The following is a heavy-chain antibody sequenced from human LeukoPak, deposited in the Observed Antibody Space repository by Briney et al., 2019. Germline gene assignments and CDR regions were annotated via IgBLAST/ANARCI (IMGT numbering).Heavy chain of an antibody. CDR3: ARDRGDAFDI. V-gene: IGHV4-59*01. CDR1: GGSISSYY. D-gene: IGHD3-10*01. J-gene: IGHJ3*02. CDR2: IYYSGST. Sequence: SETLSLTCTVSGGSISSYYWSWIRQPPGKGLEWIGYIYYSGSTNYNPSLKSRVTISVDTSKNQFSLKLSSVTAADTAVYYCARDRGDAFDIWGQGTMVTVSS.